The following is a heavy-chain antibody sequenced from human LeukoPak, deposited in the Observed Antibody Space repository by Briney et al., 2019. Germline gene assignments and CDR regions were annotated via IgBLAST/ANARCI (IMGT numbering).Heavy chain of an antibody. CDR1: GGSIRSSNSY. CDR3: ARRFGSGDWVFDY. Sequence: SETLSLTCSVSGGSIRSSNSYWGWIRQSPGKGLEWIGSIYYSGNTYYNPSLKSRVTISVDTSKNHVSLKLSSVTAADTAVYYCARRFGSGDWVFDYWGQGTLVTVSS. V-gene: IGHV4-39*01. J-gene: IGHJ4*02. D-gene: IGHD3-10*01. CDR2: IYYSGNT.